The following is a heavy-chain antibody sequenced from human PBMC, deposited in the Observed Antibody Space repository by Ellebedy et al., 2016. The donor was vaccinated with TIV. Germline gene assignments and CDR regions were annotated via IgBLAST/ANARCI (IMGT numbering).Heavy chain of an antibody. V-gene: IGHV4-34*01. CDR2: INHSGST. J-gene: IGHJ4*02. Sequence: MPSETLSLTCAVYGGSFSGYYWSWIRQPPGKGLEWIGEINHSGSTNYNPSLKSRVTISVDTSKTQFSLKMSSVTAADTAVYFCARGPKGSYFDSWGQGTLVTVSS. CDR1: GGSFSGYY. CDR3: ARGPKGSYFDS.